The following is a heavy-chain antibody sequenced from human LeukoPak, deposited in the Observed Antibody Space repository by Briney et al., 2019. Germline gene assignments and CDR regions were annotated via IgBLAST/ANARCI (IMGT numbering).Heavy chain of an antibody. Sequence: SETLSLTCTVSGGSISSHYWSWIRQPPGKGPEWIGYIYYSGSTNYNPSLKSRVTISVDTSKNQFSLKLSSVTAADTAVYYCASTPHYYYYMDVWGKGTTVTVSS. CDR3: ASTPHYYYYMDV. D-gene: IGHD2-15*01. CDR1: GGSISSHY. J-gene: IGHJ6*03. CDR2: IYYSGST. V-gene: IGHV4-59*11.